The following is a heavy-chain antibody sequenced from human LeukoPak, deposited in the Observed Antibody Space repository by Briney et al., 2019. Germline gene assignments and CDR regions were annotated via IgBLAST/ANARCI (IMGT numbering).Heavy chain of an antibody. Sequence: GASVKVSCKASGGTFSSYAISWVRQAPGQGLEWMGGIIPIFGTANYAQKFQGRVTITADESTSTAYMELSSLRSEDTAVYYCARVRSGYYGYYYYYMDVWGKGTTVTVSS. J-gene: IGHJ6*03. CDR3: ARVRSGYYGYYYYYMDV. D-gene: IGHD3-3*01. V-gene: IGHV1-69*13. CDR2: IIPIFGTA. CDR1: GGTFSSYA.